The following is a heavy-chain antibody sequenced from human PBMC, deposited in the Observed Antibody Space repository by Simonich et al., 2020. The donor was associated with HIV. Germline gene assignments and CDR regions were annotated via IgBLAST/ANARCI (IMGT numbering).Heavy chain of an antibody. CDR3: ARRDRELILYFDY. V-gene: IGHV4-34*01. Sequence: QVQLQQWGAGLLKPSETLSLTCAVYGGSYSGYYWSWIRQPPGKGLEWIGEINYSGLTNYKSSLNSRATISVDKSKNQFSLKLSSVTAADTAIYYCARRDRELILYFDYWGQGNLVTVSS. CDR2: INYSGLT. CDR1: GGSYSGYY. J-gene: IGHJ4*02. D-gene: IGHD3-3*01.